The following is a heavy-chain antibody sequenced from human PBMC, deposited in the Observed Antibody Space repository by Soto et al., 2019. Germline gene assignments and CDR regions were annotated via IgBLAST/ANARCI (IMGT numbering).Heavy chain of an antibody. V-gene: IGHV3-23*01. J-gene: IGHJ3*02. D-gene: IGHD1-26*01. Sequence: GALRLSCAASGFTFSSYAMSWVRQAPGKGLEWVSAISGSGGSTYYADSVKGRFTISRDNSKNTLYLQMNSLRAEDTAVYYCAKRLPGATGAFDIWGQVTMVTVSS. CDR1: GFTFSSYA. CDR3: AKRLPGATGAFDI. CDR2: ISGSGGST.